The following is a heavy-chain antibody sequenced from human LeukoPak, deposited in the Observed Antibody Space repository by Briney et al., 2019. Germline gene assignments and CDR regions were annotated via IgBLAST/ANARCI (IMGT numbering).Heavy chain of an antibody. Sequence: PGGSLRLSCAASGFTVSSNYMSWVRQAPGKGLEWVSVIYSGGSTYYADSVKGRFTISRDNSKNTLYLQMNSLRAEDTTVYYCASGWFGELTLGYWGQGTLVTVSS. D-gene: IGHD3-10*01. J-gene: IGHJ4*02. CDR1: GFTVSSNY. CDR2: IYSGGST. V-gene: IGHV3-66*01. CDR3: ASGWFGELTLGY.